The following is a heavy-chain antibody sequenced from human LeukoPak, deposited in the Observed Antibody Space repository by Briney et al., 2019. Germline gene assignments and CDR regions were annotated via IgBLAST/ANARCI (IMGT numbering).Heavy chain of an antibody. V-gene: IGHV3-49*04. J-gene: IGHJ6*04. CDR3: TGGPTQLWLYNGMDF. CDR1: ELTLGDPA. Sequence: GGPLRLSCRASELTLGDPAMSWVRKAPGKGLEWVGCFSSKAYSGPQAYAASVKDRFSSSRDESNSIADLQRISLENEDTAVYYCTGGPTQLWLYNGMDFWGKGTTVIVSS. D-gene: IGHD5-18*01. CDR2: FSSKAYSGPQ.